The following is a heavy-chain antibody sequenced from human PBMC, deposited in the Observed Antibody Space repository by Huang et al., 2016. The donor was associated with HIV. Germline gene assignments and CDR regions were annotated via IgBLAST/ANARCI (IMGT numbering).Heavy chain of an antibody. D-gene: IGHD3-10*01. CDR3: ARLPGSITMIRGVITDPY. J-gene: IGHJ4*02. CDR2: ISYSGST. Sequence: QLQLQESGPGLVKPSETLSLTCTVSGGSIRSDNYYWGWIRQPPGKGLEWIGSISYSGSTYYNQALKLRVTITVDTSKNHFSLRMRSVTAADTAVYYCARLPGSITMIRGVITDPYWGQGTLVTVSS. V-gene: IGHV4-39*02. CDR1: GGSIRSDNYY.